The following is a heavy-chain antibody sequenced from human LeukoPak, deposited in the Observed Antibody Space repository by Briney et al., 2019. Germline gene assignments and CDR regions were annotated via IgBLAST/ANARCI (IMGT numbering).Heavy chain of an antibody. V-gene: IGHV1-46*01. CDR2: INPSGGST. CDR1: GYTFTSYY. J-gene: IGHJ3*02. Sequence: ASLKVSCKASGYTFTSYYMHWVRQAPGQGLEWMGIINPSGGSTSYAQKFQGRVTMTRDTSTSTVYMELSSLRSEDTAVYYCARQLITMIVVDAFDIWGQGTMVTVSS. CDR3: ARQLITMIVVDAFDI. D-gene: IGHD3-22*01.